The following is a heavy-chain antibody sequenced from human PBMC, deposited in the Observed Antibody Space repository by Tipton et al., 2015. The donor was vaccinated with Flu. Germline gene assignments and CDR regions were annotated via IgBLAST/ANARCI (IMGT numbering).Heavy chain of an antibody. CDR3: VSVTAVTTFYGMDV. J-gene: IGHJ4*02. Sequence: SLRLSCAASGITVSDNYVTWVRQAPGKGLEWVSSIYSGGSPYYADSVRGRFSISRDISKNTAFLQMNSLRREDTAMYYCVSVTAVTTFYGMDVWGQGTLVTVSS. CDR2: IYSGGSP. CDR1: GITVSDNY. D-gene: IGHD4-17*01. V-gene: IGHV3-66*02.